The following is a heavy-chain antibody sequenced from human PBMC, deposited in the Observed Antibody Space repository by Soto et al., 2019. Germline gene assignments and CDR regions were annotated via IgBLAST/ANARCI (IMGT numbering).Heavy chain of an antibody. CDR2: IYYNGRT. Sequence: QVQLQESGPGLVKPSQTLSLTCTVSGGAVSRDEYYWTWIRQPPGEGLEWIGYIYYNGRTLYNPSLRSLLSILIARSKNPISVNLNSVTAADPDVYFFARDCSNSPDFFDAWGQGTLVTVSS. J-gene: IGHJ4*02. V-gene: IGHV4-30-4*01. CDR3: ARDCSNSPDFFDA. D-gene: IGHD4-4*01. CDR1: GGAVSRDEYY.